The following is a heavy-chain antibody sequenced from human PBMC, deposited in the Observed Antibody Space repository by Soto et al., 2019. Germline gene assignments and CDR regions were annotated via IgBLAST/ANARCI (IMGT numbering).Heavy chain of an antibody. Sequence: ASVKVSCKASGYTFTSYAMHWVRQAPGQRLEWMGWINAGNGNTKYSQKFQGRVTITRDTSASTAYMELSSLRSEDTAVYYCAAEYDVWSGYAYFFGYWGQGTLVTVSS. CDR3: AAEYDVWSGYAYFFGY. D-gene: IGHD3-3*01. CDR2: INAGNGNT. J-gene: IGHJ4*02. V-gene: IGHV1-3*01. CDR1: GYTFTSYA.